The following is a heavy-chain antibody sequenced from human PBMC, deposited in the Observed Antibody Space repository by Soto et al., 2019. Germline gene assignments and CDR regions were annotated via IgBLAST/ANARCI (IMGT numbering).Heavy chain of an antibody. CDR1: GYTFTGYY. CDR3: ARGAESSSSWTEAADRYYYGMDV. CDR2: INPNSGGT. V-gene: IGHV1-2*04. Sequence: ASVKVSCKASGYTFTGYYMHWVRQAPGQGLEWMGWINPNSGGTNYAQKFQGWVTMTRDTSISTAYMELSRLRSDDTAVYYCARGAESSSSWTEAADRYYYGMDVWGQGTTVTVSS. J-gene: IGHJ6*02. D-gene: IGHD6-13*01.